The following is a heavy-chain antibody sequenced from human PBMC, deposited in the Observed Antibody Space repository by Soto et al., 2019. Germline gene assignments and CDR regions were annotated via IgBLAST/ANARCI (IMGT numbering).Heavy chain of an antibody. CDR1: GGTFSSSG. V-gene: IGHV1-69*11. CDR3: ARSPQPRYTADPYAGDV. D-gene: IGHD3-16*02. J-gene: IGHJ6*02. Sequence: QVHLVQSGTEVKKPGSSVKVSCKASGGTFSSSGFSWVRQAPGQGLEWMGMIVPSLDTTNYAQQLQARVTITADEVTSTAYMELRSLRSEDTAVYYCARSPQPRYTADPYAGDVWGQGTRVIVSS. CDR2: IVPSLDTT.